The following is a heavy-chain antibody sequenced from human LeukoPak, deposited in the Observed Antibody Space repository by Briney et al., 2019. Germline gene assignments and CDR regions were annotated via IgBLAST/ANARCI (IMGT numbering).Heavy chain of an antibody. V-gene: IGHV1-69*04. CDR3: ATPITMVRGVLFDY. D-gene: IGHD3-10*01. Sequence: SVKVSCKASGYTFTSYGISWVRQAPGQGLEWMGRIIPILGIANYAQKFQGRVTITADKSTSTAYMELSSLRSEDTAVYYCATPITMVRGVLFDYWGQGTLVTVSS. CDR2: IIPILGIA. CDR1: GYTFTSYG. J-gene: IGHJ4*02.